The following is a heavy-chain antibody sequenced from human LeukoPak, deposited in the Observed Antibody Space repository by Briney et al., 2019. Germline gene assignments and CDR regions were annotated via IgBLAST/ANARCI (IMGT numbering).Heavy chain of an antibody. D-gene: IGHD3-10*01. Sequence: PGGSLRLSCAASGFTVSSNYMSWVRQAPGKGLEWVSVIYSGGSTYYADSVKGRFTISRDNSKNTLYLQMNSLRAEDTAVYYCARDVRYYYGSGSNTGRRRGQGTLVTVSS. J-gene: IGHJ4*02. V-gene: IGHV3-66*01. CDR3: ARDVRYYYGSGSNTGRR. CDR2: IYSGGST. CDR1: GFTVSSNY.